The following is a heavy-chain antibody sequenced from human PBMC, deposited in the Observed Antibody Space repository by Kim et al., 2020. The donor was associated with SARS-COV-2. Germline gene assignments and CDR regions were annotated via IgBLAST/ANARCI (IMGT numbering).Heavy chain of an antibody. D-gene: IGHD2-2*01. Sequence: SETLSLTCTVSGGSISSGGYYWSWIRQHPGKGLEWIGYIYYSGSTYYNPSLKSRVTISVDTSKNQFSLKLSSVTAADTAVYYCARVDPDIVVVPAAFNSAFDIWGQGTMVTVSS. V-gene: IGHV4-31*03. CDR3: ARVDPDIVVVPAAFNSAFDI. CDR1: GGSISSGGYY. CDR2: IYYSGST. J-gene: IGHJ3*02.